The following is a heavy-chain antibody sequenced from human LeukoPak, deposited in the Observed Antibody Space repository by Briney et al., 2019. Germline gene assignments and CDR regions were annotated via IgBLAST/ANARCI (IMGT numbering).Heavy chain of an antibody. CDR3: ARISNWNDGYFDY. J-gene: IGHJ4*02. V-gene: IGHV4-59*01. Sequence: SETLSLTCTVSGGSISSYYWSWIRQPPGKGLEWIDYTYYSGYTNYNPSLKSRVTISVDTFKNQFSLKLSSVTAADTAVYYCARISNWNDGYFDYWGQGTLVFVSS. CDR2: TYYSGYT. D-gene: IGHD1-1*01. CDR1: GGSISSYY.